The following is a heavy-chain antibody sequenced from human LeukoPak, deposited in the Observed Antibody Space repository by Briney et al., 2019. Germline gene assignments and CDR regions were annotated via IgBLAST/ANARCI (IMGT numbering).Heavy chain of an antibody. CDR1: GGSFSGYY. V-gene: IGHV4-34*01. Sequence: SETLSLTCAVYGGSFSGYYWSWIRQPPGKGLEWIGEINHSGSTNYNPSLKSRVTISVDTSKNQFSLKLSSVTAADTAVYYCAREGMGRWLLGWFDPWGQGTLVTVSS. D-gene: IGHD5-24*01. J-gene: IGHJ5*02. CDR3: AREGMGRWLLGWFDP. CDR2: INHSGST.